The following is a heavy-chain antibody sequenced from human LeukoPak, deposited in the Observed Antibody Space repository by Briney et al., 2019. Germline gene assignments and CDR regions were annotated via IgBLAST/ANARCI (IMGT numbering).Heavy chain of an antibody. D-gene: IGHD3-22*01. CDR3: AKDHDDSSGYYYAAFDI. CDR1: GFTFSSYG. J-gene: IGHJ3*02. CDR2: IWYDGGNK. Sequence: GRSLRLSXAASGFTFSSYGMHWVRQAPGKGLEWVAVIWYDGGNKYYADSVKVRFTISRDDSKNTLYLQMNSLRAEDTAVYFCAKDHDDSSGYYYAAFDIWGQGTMVTVSS. V-gene: IGHV3-33*06.